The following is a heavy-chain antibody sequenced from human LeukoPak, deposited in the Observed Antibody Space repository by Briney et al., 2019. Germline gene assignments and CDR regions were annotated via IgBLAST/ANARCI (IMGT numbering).Heavy chain of an antibody. J-gene: IGHJ4*02. CDR1: GFTFSGFS. Sequence: GGSLRLSCAASGFTFSGFSMNWVRQAPGKGLEWVSSISSSSIYIYYADSVKGRFTISRDNAKNSLYLQMNSLRAEDTAVYYCARDGGYSYGYDYFDYWGQGTLVTVSS. CDR3: ARDGGYSYGYDYFDY. CDR2: ISSSSIYI. V-gene: IGHV3-21*01. D-gene: IGHD5-18*01.